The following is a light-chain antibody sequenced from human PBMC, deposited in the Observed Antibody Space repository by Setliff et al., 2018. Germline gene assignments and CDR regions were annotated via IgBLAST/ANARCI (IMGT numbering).Light chain of an antibody. CDR3: CSYAGSSTLNYV. CDR1: SSDVGSYNL. J-gene: IGLJ1*01. V-gene: IGLV2-23*02. Sequence: QCVLTQPASVSGSLGQSITISCTGTSSDVGSYNLVSWYQQHPGKAPKVMIYDVSKRPSGVSNRFSGSKSGNTASLTISGLQAEDEADYHCCSYAGSSTLNYVFGTGTKVTVL. CDR2: DVS.